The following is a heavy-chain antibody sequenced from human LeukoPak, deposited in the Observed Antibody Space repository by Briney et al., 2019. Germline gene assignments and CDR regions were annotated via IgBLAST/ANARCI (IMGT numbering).Heavy chain of an antibody. V-gene: IGHV3-21*04. CDR1: GFTFSSYS. J-gene: IGHJ6*02. D-gene: IGHD3-10*01. CDR3: ASAQNYYGSGSSPWPLDV. CDR2: VSTGSNYI. Sequence: PGGSLRLSCTASGFTFSSYSLNWVRQAPGKGLEWVSSVSTGSNYIYYADSVKGRFTISRDNDKNSLYLQMNSLRAEDTAVYYCASAQNYYGSGSSPWPLDVWGQGTTVTVSS.